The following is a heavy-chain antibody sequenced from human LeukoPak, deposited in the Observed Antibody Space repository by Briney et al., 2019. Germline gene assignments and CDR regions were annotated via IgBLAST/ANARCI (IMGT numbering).Heavy chain of an antibody. D-gene: IGHD1-26*01. CDR2: INSDGSST. CDR1: GFTFSSDW. CDR3: LRGISGRYGHFDY. J-gene: IGHJ4*02. Sequence: GGSLRLSCAASGFTFSSDWMHWVRQVPGKGLVWVSRINSDGSSTSYADSVKGRFTISRDNAKNTLYLQMNSLRAEDTAVYYCLRGISGRYGHFDYWGQGTLVTVSS. V-gene: IGHV3-74*01.